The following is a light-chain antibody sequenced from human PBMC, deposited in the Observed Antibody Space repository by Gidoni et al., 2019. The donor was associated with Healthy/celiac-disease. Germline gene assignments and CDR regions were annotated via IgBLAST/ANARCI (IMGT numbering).Light chain of an antibody. V-gene: IGKV2-28*01. J-gene: IGKJ2*01. CDR3: MQGYT. Sequence: VMTQSPLSLPVTPGEPASISCRSSQSLLHSNGYNYLDWYLQKPGQSSQLLIYLGSNRASGVPDRFSGSVSGTDFTLKISRVAAEDVGVYYCMQGYTFGQGTKLEIK. CDR1: QSLLHSNGYNY. CDR2: LGS.